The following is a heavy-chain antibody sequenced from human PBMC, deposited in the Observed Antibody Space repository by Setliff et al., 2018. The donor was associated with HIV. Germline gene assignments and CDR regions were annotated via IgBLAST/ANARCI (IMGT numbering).Heavy chain of an antibody. CDR3: ARVSSGGVKTAFDI. D-gene: IGHD3-10*01. J-gene: IGHJ3*02. V-gene: IGHV4-61*09. CDR1: GGSISSNSYY. CDR2: IYTNGRT. Sequence: PSETLSLTCTVSGGSISSNSYYWSWIRQPAGKGLEWIGHIYTNGRTNYNPPLKSRVTISVDPSKNQVSLRLRSVTAADTAVYYCARVSSGGVKTAFDIWGQGTRVTVSS.